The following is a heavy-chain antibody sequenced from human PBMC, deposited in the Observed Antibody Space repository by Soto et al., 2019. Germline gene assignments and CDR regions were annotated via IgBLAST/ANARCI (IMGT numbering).Heavy chain of an antibody. CDR3: ARDPLPRGYSYGYRLPYYFDY. CDR1: GFTFSSYS. V-gene: IGHV3-48*02. J-gene: IGHJ4*02. D-gene: IGHD5-18*01. Sequence: QPGGSLRLSCAASGFTFSSYSMNWVRQAPGKGLEWVSYISSSSSTIYYADSVKGRFTISRDNAKNSLYLQMNSLRDEDTAVYYCARDPLPRGYSYGYRLPYYFDYWGQGTLVTVSS. CDR2: ISSSSSTI.